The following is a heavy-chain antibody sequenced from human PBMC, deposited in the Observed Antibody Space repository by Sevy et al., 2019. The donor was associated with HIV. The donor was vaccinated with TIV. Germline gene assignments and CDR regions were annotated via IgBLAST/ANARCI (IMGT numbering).Heavy chain of an antibody. CDR3: ARRYSEYDYAFDY. CDR2: IYWDDDK. CDR1: GFSLSTTAVG. J-gene: IGHJ4*02. Sequence: SGPTLVQPTQTLTLTCTFSGFSLSTTAVGVGYIRQPSGKALEWRAVIYWDDDKRYSPSLKNRLTITKDTSKYQVVLTLTNKDPVDTATYNYARRYSEYDYAFDYWGQGTLVTVSS. V-gene: IGHV2-5*02. D-gene: IGHD5-12*01.